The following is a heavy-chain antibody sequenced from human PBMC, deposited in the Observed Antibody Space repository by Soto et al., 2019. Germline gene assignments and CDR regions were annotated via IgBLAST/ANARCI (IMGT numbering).Heavy chain of an antibody. J-gene: IGHJ5*02. Sequence: GGSPRLSCAASGFTFSDYYMSWIRQAPGKGLEWVSYISSSSSYTNYADSVKGRFTISRDNAKNSLYLQMNSLRAEDTAVYYCARVGGLWFGELLVDDYWFDPWGQGTLVTVSS. CDR3: ARVGGLWFGELLVDDYWFDP. D-gene: IGHD3-10*01. CDR2: ISSSSSYT. CDR1: GFTFSDYY. V-gene: IGHV3-11*05.